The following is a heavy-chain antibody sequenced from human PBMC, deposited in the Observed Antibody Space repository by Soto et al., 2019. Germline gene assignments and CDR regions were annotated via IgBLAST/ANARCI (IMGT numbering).Heavy chain of an antibody. CDR3: ASGGEGEGDYCWDV. CDR1: GFTFSRYS. Sequence: EVQLVESGGGLVQPGGSLSLSCAASGFTFSRYSMNWVRQTPGKGLEWVSYISSSSSTIYYADSVKGRFTISRDNATNALYRVLSCQSAEEAAVYCCASGGEGEGDYCWDVWGQWTTVAVGS. V-gene: IGHV3-48*01. CDR2: ISSSSSTI. J-gene: IGHJ6*01. D-gene: IGHD2-21*01.